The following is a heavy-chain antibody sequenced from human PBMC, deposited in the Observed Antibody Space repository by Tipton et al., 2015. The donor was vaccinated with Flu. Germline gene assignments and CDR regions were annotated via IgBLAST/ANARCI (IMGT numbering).Heavy chain of an antibody. CDR1: GGSISSGSYY. Sequence: TLSLTCTVSGGSISSGSYYWSWIRQPAGKGLEWIGRIYTSGSTNYNPSLKSRVTISVYTSKNQFSLKLSSVTAADTAVYYCARDRVGDYSGFDPWGQGTLVTVSS. V-gene: IGHV4-61*02. CDR3: ARDRVGDYSGFDP. J-gene: IGHJ5*02. CDR2: IYTSGST. D-gene: IGHD4-17*01.